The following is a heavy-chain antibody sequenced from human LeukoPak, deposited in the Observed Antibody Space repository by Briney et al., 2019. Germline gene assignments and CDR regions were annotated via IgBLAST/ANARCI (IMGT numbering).Heavy chain of an antibody. CDR2: IYYSGST. V-gene: IGHV4-59*01. D-gene: IGHD3-10*01. Sequence: SETLSLTCTVSGGSISRYHWSWIRQPPGKGLEWIGYIYYSGSTKYNPSLKRRVTISVATSKNQFSLKLSSVTAADTAVYYCARSRITMVGGVFTCDAFDIWGQGTMVTVSS. CDR3: ARSRITMVGGVFTCDAFDI. J-gene: IGHJ3*02. CDR1: GGSISRYH.